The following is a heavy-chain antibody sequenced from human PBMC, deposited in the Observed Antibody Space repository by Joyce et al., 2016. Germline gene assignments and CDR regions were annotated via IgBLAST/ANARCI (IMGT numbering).Heavy chain of an antibody. CDR3: ARGGTSSDHYFFYTLDV. V-gene: IGHV1-69*12. J-gene: IGHJ6*02. Sequence: QVLLVQSGATVKRPGSSLRVSCKSSGGAFSNFTVNWGRQAPGQRLEWMGGIIPCFGAAKDAEHFQGRVTLTADLSTRTAYMELSSLTSADTAVYYCARGGTSSDHYFFYTLDVWGPGTTVIVSS. CDR2: IIPCFGAA. D-gene: IGHD1-14*01. CDR1: GGAFSNFT.